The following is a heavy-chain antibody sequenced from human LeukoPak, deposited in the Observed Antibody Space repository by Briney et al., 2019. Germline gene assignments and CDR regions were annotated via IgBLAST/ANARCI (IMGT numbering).Heavy chain of an antibody. D-gene: IGHD5-12*01. V-gene: IGHV4-61*02. CDR2: IYTSGST. CDR3: ARDQGYSGYA. CDR1: GGSISSGSYY. J-gene: IGHJ5*02. Sequence: SQTLSLTCTVSGGSISSGSYYWSWIRQPAGKGLEWIGRIYTSGSTNYNPSLKSRVTISVDTSKNQFSLKLSSVTAADTAVHYCARDQGYSGYAWGQGTLVTVS.